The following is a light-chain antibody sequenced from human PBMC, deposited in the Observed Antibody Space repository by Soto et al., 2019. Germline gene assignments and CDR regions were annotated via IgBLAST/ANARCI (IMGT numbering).Light chain of an antibody. CDR2: GAS. V-gene: IGKV3D-15*01. J-gene: IGKJ5*01. CDR3: QQDYNLPFT. Sequence: EIVMTQSPATLSVTQGERATLSCRSSQSVDSNLAWYQQKPGQAPRLLIYGASSRATGIPDRFSGSGSGTDFTLTISSLQPEDFAVYYCQQDYNLPFTFGQGTRLEI. CDR1: QSVDSN.